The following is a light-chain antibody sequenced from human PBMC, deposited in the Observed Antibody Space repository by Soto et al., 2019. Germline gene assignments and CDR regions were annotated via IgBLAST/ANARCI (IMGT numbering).Light chain of an antibody. Sequence: EIVLTQSPGTLSLSPGERATLSCRASESVSSSYLAWYQQKPGQAPRLLIFIASSRAAGIPDRFSGSGSGTDFTLTISRLEPEDFAVYYCQQYGSSPWTFGQGTKVGIK. J-gene: IGKJ1*01. V-gene: IGKV3-20*01. CDR1: ESVSSSY. CDR2: IAS. CDR3: QQYGSSPWT.